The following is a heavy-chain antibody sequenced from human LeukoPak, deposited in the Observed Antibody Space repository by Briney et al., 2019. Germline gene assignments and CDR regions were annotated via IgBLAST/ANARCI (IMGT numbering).Heavy chain of an antibody. J-gene: IGHJ3*02. CDR1: GFTFSTYG. V-gene: IGHV3-33*01. CDR3: ARRGSKIYSFDI. CDR2: IWSDGSDK. Sequence: PGGSLRLSCAASGFTFSTYGMHWVRQAPGKGPEWVAVIWSDGSDKYYADSMEGRLTISRDNSKNTVSLQMNSLRAEDTAVYYCARRGSKIYSFDIWGQGTLVTVSS. D-gene: IGHD3-16*01.